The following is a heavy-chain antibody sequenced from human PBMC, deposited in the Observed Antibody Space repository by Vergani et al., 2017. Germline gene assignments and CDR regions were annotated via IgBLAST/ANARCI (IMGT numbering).Heavy chain of an antibody. V-gene: IGHV1-69*04. CDR1: GGTFSSYT. Sequence: QVQLVHSGAEVKKPGSSVKVSCKASGGTFSSYTISWVRQAPGQGLEWMGRIIPILGIANYAQKFQGRVTITADKSTITAYMELSSLRSEDTAVYYCARDPTTVTTGDYWGRGTLVTVSS. CDR2: IIPILGIA. D-gene: IGHD4-11*01. CDR3: ARDPTTVTTGDY. J-gene: IGHJ4*02.